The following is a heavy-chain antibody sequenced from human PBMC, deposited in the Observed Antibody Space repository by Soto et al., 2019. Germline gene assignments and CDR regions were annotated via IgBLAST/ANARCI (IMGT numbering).Heavy chain of an antibody. Sequence: GGSLRLSCAASGFTFSSYDMHWVRQATGKGLEWVSAIGTAGDTYYPGSVKGRFTISRENAKNSLYLQMNSLRAEDTAVYYCARFRQEMATGDYYYYYGMDVWGQGTTVTVSS. CDR3: ARFRQEMATGDYYYYYGMDV. V-gene: IGHV3-13*01. J-gene: IGHJ6*02. D-gene: IGHD5-12*01. CDR2: IGTAGDT. CDR1: GFTFSSYD.